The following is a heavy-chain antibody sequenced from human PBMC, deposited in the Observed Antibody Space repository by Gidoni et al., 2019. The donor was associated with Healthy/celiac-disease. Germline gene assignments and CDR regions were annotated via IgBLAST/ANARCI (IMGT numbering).Heavy chain of an antibody. J-gene: IGHJ1*01. V-gene: IGHV1-69*01. CDR3: ARVNDYGGYFQH. CDR1: GGTSSSYA. CDR2: IIPIFGTA. Sequence: QVQLVQSGAEVKKPGSSGKVSCKASGGTSSSYAISWVRQAPGQGLEWMGGIIPIFGTANYAQKFQGRVTITADESTSTAYMELSSLRSEDTAVYYCARVNDYGGYFQHWGQGTLVTVSS. D-gene: IGHD4-17*01.